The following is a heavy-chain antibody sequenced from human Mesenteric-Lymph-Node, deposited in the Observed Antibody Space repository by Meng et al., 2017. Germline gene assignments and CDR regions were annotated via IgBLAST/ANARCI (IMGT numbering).Heavy chain of an antibody. J-gene: IGHJ3*02. CDR3: ARDWGINI. V-gene: IGHV3-74*01. CDR2: INTDGTTT. Sequence: GGSLRLSCTASGFTFSSYWMHWVRQAPGQGLVWVSRINTDGTTTTYADSVEGRFTISRDNGKNTLYLQMNSLRAEDTAVYYCARDWGINIWGQGTMVTVSS. CDR1: GFTFSSYW. D-gene: IGHD6-13*01.